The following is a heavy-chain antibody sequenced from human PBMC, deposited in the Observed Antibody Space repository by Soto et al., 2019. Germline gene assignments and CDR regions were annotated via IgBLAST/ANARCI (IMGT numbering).Heavy chain of an antibody. CDR2: IYKTGST. J-gene: IGHJ6*02. Sequence: SETLSLTCSVSGGSINSGGHYWSWIRQHPGKGLEWIGHIYKTGSTDFNPSLKDRLTISIDTSKNQSSLSLRSVTDADTAVYYCARDRIQFSVDVWGQGTTVTVS. CDR3: ARDRIQFSVDV. V-gene: IGHV4-31*03. CDR1: GGSINSGGHY. D-gene: IGHD5-18*01.